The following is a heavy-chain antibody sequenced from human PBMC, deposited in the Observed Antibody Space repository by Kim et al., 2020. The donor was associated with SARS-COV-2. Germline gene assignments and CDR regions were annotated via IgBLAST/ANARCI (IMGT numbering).Heavy chain of an antibody. CDR1: GYTLTELS. CDR3: ATAPAIAVAGKGVNNWFDP. V-gene: IGHV1-24*01. J-gene: IGHJ5*02. CDR2: FDPEDGET. D-gene: IGHD6-19*01. Sequence: ASVKVSCKVSGYTLTELSMHWVRQAPGKGLEWMGGFDPEDGETIYAQKFQGRVTMTEDTSADTAYMELSSLRSEDTAVYYCATAPAIAVAGKGVNNWFDPWGPGNPGHRLL.